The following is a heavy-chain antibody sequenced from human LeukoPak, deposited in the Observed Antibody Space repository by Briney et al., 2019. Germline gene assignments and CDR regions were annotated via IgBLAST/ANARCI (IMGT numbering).Heavy chain of an antibody. V-gene: IGHV3-9*03. CDR1: GFTFADYA. J-gene: IGHJ3*02. CDR3: ATGYSSGRFDAFDI. D-gene: IGHD6-19*01. CDR2: ISWNSGSI. Sequence: GGSLRLSCAASGFTFADYAMHWVRQAPGKGMEWVSGISWNSGSIGYADSVKGRFTISRDNAKNSLYLQMNSLRAEDMALYYCATGYSSGRFDAFDIWGQGTMVTVSS.